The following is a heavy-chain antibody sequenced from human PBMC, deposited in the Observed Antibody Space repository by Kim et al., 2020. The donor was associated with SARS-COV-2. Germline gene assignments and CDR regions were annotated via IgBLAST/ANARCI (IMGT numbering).Heavy chain of an antibody. D-gene: IGHD6-13*01. V-gene: IGHV4-34*01. CDR3: ARGLIGSSFFDY. J-gene: IGHJ4*02. Sequence: NYNPTLKSRVTISVDTSKNQFSLKLGSVTAADTAVYYCARGLIGSSFFDYWGQGTLVTVSS.